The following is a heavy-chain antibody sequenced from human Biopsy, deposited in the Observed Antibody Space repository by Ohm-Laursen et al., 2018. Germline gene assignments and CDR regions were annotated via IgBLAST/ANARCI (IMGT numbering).Heavy chain of an antibody. CDR1: GFIFSSYA. D-gene: IGHD2-2*02. J-gene: IGHJ4*02. CDR2: ISDSGGST. V-gene: IGHV3-23*01. Sequence: SLRLSCAASGFIFSSYAMSWVRQAPGKGLEWVSGISDSGGSTYYADSVKGRFTISRDNSKNTLYLEMNSLRAEDTAIYYCAKARSGSSNSCYNYWDQGTLVIVSS. CDR3: AKARSGSSNSCYNY.